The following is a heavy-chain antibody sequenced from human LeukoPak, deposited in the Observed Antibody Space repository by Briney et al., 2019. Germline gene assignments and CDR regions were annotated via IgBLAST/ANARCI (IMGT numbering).Heavy chain of an antibody. CDR3: ARGEYYYDGGY. J-gene: IGHJ4*02. V-gene: IGHV3-7*04. CDR1: GFTYSSYW. CDR2: IKEDGSEK. D-gene: IGHD3-22*01. Sequence: PGGSLRLSCAVSGFTYSSYWMSWVRQAPGKGLEWVANIKEDGSEKYFVDSVKGRFTISRDNAKNSLYLQMESLRAEDTAVYYCARGEYYYDGGYWGQGTLVTVSS.